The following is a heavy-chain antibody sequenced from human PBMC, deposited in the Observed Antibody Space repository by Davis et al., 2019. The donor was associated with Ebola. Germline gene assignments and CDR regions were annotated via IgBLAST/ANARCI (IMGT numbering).Heavy chain of an antibody. CDR3: ARDLSYSYYYHYYGMDV. CDR1: GGTFNSYT. D-gene: IGHD3-10*01. V-gene: IGHV1-2*02. CDR2: INPNSGGT. Sequence: ASVKVFCKASGGTFNSYTINWVRQAPGQGLEWMGWINPNSGGTNYAQKFQGRVTMTRDTSISTAYMELSRLRSDDTAVYYCARDLSYSYYYHYYGMDVWGQGTTVTVSS. J-gene: IGHJ6*02.